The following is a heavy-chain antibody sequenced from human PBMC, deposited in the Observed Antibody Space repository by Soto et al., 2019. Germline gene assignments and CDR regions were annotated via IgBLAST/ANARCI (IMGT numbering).Heavy chain of an antibody. D-gene: IGHD4-17*01. J-gene: IGHJ4*02. V-gene: IGHV4-59*01. CDR3: ARSPPDYGDYNPSDY. CDR1: GGSISSYY. CDR2: IYYSVST. Sequence: PSETLSLTCTVSGGSISSYYWSWIRQPPGKGQEWIGYIYYSVSTNYNPSLKSRVTISVDTSKNQFSLKLSSVTAADTAVYYCARSPPDYGDYNPSDYWGQGTLVTVSS.